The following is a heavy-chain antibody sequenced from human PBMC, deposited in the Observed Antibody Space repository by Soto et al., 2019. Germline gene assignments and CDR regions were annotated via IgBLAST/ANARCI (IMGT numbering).Heavy chain of an antibody. CDR1: GFTFSSYG. CDR2: IWYDGSNK. V-gene: IGHV3-33*01. J-gene: IGHJ4*02. D-gene: IGHD6-13*01. Sequence: QVQLVESGGGVVQPGRSLRLSCAASGFTFSSYGMHWVRQAPGKGLEWVAVIWYDGSNKYYADSVKGRFTISRDNSKNTLYLQMNSLRAEDTAVYYCARDAAAAPLYYFDYWGQGTLVTVSS. CDR3: ARDAAAAPLYYFDY.